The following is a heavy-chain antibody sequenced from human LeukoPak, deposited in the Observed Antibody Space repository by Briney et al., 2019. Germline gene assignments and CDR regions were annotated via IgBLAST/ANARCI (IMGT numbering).Heavy chain of an antibody. V-gene: IGHV4-39*02. CDR1: GASISSSSYY. Sequence: SETLSLTCTVSGASISSSSYYWGWIRQPPGKGLEWIGSVFSSGSTYYNPSLKSRVTISVDTSKNQFSLKLSSVTAADTAVYYCAIEPDPFDYWGQGTLVTVSS. J-gene: IGHJ4*02. CDR2: VFSSGST. CDR3: AIEPDPFDY.